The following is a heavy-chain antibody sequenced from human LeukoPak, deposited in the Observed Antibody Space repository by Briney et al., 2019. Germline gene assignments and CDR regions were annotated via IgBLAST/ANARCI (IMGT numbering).Heavy chain of an antibody. V-gene: IGHV4-4*07. Sequence: SETLSLTCTVSGGSISSYYWSWIRQPAGKGLEWIGRIYTSGSTNYNPSLKSRVTMSVDTSKNQFSLKLSSVTAADTAVYYCARGPYYDILTGYYDLDDWGQRTLVTVSS. CDR1: GGSISSYY. D-gene: IGHD3-9*01. J-gene: IGHJ4*02. CDR2: IYTSGST. CDR3: ARGPYYDILTGYYDLDD.